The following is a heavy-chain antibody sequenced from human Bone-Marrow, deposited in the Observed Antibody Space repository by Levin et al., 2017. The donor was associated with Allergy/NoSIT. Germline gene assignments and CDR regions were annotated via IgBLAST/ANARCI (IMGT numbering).Heavy chain of an antibody. CDR2: IGTAGDT. J-gene: IGHJ3*02. CDR3: ARYNYEYNALDI. CDR1: GFTFRTHD. Sequence: TGGSLRLSCAASGFTFRTHDMHWVRQCTGKGLEWVSTIGTAGDTYYPDSVRGRFTISSENAKNSLYLQMNGLSAGDTAVYYCARYNYEYNALDIWGQGTMVTVSS. V-gene: IGHV3-13*01. D-gene: IGHD5-18*01.